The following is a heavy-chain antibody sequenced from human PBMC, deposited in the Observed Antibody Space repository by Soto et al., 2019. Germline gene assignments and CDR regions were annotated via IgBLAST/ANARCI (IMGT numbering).Heavy chain of an antibody. CDR2: ISAYNGNT. CDR1: GYTFTSYG. Sequence: QVQLVQSGAEVKKPGASVKVSCKASGYTFTSYGISWVRQAPGQGLEWLGWISAYNGNTNYARNLQGRVTVTADTSTTTAYVELRSLRSDDTAVYYCARDRGIVIVGGTIPDYWGQGTLVTVSS. D-gene: IGHD1-26*01. CDR3: ARDRGIVIVGGTIPDY. V-gene: IGHV1-18*01. J-gene: IGHJ4*02.